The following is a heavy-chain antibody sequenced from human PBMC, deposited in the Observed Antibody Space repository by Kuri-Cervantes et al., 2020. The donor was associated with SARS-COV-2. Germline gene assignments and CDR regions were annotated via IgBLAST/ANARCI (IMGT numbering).Heavy chain of an antibody. CDR3: ARERGPDADGFDI. V-gene: IGHV1-2*04. Sequence: ASVKVSCKASGYTFTGYYMHWVRQAPGQGLEWMGWINPNSGGTNYAQKFQGWVTMTRDTSISTVYMELSRLRSDDTAVYYCARERGPDADGFDIWGQGTMVTVSS. CDR2: INPNSGGT. D-gene: IGHD3-10*01. J-gene: IGHJ3*02. CDR1: GYTFTGYY.